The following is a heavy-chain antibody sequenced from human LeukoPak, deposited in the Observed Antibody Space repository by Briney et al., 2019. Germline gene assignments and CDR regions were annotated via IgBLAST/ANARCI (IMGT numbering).Heavy chain of an antibody. D-gene: IGHD6-6*01. Sequence: PGESLKISCKGSGYSFNSYWIGWVRQMPGKGLEWMGIIYPSDSDTRYNPSFQGQVTISANKSISTAYLQWSSLRVSDTAIYYCARRADLSSADYWGQGTLVSVSS. J-gene: IGHJ4*02. V-gene: IGHV5-51*01. CDR3: ARRADLSSADY. CDR2: IYPSDSDT. CDR1: GYSFNSYW.